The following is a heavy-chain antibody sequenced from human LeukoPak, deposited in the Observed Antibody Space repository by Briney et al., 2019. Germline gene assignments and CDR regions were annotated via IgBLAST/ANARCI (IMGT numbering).Heavy chain of an antibody. CDR1: GFTFSSYW. CDR2: IKQDGSEK. CDR3: ARTSSSWFDAFDI. V-gene: IGHV3-7*01. Sequence: PGGSLRLSCAASGFTFSSYWMSWVRQAPGKGLEWVANIKQDGSEKYYVDSAKGRFTISRDNAKNSLYLQMNSLRAEDTAVYYCARTSSSWFDAFDIWGQGTMVTVSS. D-gene: IGHD6-13*01. J-gene: IGHJ3*02.